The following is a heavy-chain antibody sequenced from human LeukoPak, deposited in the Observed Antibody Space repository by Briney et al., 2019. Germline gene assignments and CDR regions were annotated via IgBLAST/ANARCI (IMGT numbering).Heavy chain of an antibody. CDR1: GFTVSSNY. J-gene: IGHJ4*02. V-gene: IGHV3-66*01. CDR3: ARVIAARSFLFDY. CDR2: IYSGGST. Sequence: GGSLRLSCAASGFTVSSNYMSWVRQAPGKGLEWVSVIYSGGSTYYADSVKGRFTISRDNSKNTLYLQMNSLRAEDTAVYYCARVIAARSFLFDYWGQGTLVTVSS. D-gene: IGHD6-6*01.